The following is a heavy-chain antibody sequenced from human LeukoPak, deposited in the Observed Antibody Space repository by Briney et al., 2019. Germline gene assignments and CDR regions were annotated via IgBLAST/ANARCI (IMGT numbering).Heavy chain of an antibody. Sequence: GGSLRLSCAASGFTFSSYWMSWVRQAPGKGPEWVANIKQDGSEKYYVDSVKGRFTISRDNAKNSLYLQMNSLRAEDTAVYYCARVHSIFGVVMYYFDYWGQGTLVTVSS. CDR2: IKQDGSEK. CDR3: ARVHSIFGVVMYYFDY. CDR1: GFTFSSYW. V-gene: IGHV3-7*01. J-gene: IGHJ4*02. D-gene: IGHD3-3*02.